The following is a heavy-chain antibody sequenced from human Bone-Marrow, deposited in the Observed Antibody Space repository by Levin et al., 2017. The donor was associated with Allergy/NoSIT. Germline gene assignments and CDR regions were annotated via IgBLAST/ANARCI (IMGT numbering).Heavy chain of an antibody. V-gene: IGHV4-61*01. D-gene: IGHD3-22*01. CDR3: ARDQYRYYDSSGYYHYYYYYYGMDV. CDR2: IYYSGST. CDR1: GGSVSSGSYY. J-gene: IGHJ6*02. Sequence: SETLSLTCTVSGGSVSSGSYYWSWIRQPPGKGLEWIGYIYYSGSTNYNPSLKSRVTISVDTSKNQFSLKLSSVTAADTAVYYCARDQYRYYDSSGYYHYYYYYYGMDVWGQGTTVTVSS.